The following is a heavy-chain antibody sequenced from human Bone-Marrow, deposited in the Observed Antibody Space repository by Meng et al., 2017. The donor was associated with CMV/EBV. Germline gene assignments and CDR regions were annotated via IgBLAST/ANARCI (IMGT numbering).Heavy chain of an antibody. CDR2: ISYDGSNK. CDR1: GFTFGDYA. V-gene: IGHV3-30-3*01. J-gene: IGHJ4*02. CDR3: ARRSY. Sequence: GESLKISCTASGFTFGDYAMSWVRQAPGKGLEWVAVISYDGSNKYYADSVKGRFTISRDNAKNSLYLQMNSLRAEDTAVYYCARRSYWGQGTLVTVSS.